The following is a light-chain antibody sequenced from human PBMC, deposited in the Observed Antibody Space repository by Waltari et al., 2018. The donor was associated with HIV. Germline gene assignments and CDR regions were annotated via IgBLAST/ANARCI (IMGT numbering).Light chain of an antibody. CDR2: GDS. J-gene: IGKJ4*01. V-gene: IGKV3-15*01. Sequence: DIVMTQSPATLSVSPGERTTLSCRASQSVSSNSAWYQQNPGQAPRLPSSGDSTRATGIPARFSGSGSGTEFTLTISSLQSEDFAVYYCQQYNKWPSLTFGGGTKVEIK. CDR3: QQYNKWPSLT. CDR1: QSVSSN.